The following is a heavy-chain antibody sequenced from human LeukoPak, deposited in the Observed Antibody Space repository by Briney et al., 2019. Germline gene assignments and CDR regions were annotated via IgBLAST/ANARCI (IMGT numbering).Heavy chain of an antibody. J-gene: IGHJ3*02. CDR3: ASWALLGYCSGGSCLLRGAFDI. CDR2: IYYSGST. V-gene: IGHV4-39*01. CDR1: GGSISSSSYY. D-gene: IGHD2-15*01. Sequence: NPSETLSLTCTVSGGSISSSSYYWGWIRQPPGKGPEWIGSIYYSGSTYYNPSLKSRVTISVDTSKNQFSLKLSSVTAADTAVYYCASWALLGYCSGGSCLLRGAFDIWGQGTMVTVSS.